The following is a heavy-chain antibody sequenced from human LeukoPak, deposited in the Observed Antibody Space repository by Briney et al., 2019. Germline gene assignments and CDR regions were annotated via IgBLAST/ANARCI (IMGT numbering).Heavy chain of an antibody. CDR1: GFTVSSNY. CDR3: ARDNSGYFDY. V-gene: IGHV3-48*01. J-gene: IGHJ4*02. Sequence: GGSLRLSCTASGFTVSSNYMSWVRQAPGKGLEWISYIGSISDSTTHYADSVKGRFTISRDNSKNTLYLQMNSLRAEDTAVYYCARDNSGYFDYWGQGTLVTVSS. CDR2: IGSISDSTT.